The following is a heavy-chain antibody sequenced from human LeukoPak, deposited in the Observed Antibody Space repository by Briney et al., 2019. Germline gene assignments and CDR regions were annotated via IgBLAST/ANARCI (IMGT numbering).Heavy chain of an antibody. Sequence: ASVTVSCKASGYTFTNDGISWVRQAPGQGLEWMGWISTYYGNTNYAQKLQGRVTMTTDTSTSTAFMELRSLRSDDAAVYYCARDEGYCTITTCYRNWFDPWGQGTLVTVSS. J-gene: IGHJ5*02. CDR1: GYTFTNDG. CDR2: ISTYYGNT. V-gene: IGHV1-18*01. D-gene: IGHD2-2*01. CDR3: ARDEGYCTITTCYRNWFDP.